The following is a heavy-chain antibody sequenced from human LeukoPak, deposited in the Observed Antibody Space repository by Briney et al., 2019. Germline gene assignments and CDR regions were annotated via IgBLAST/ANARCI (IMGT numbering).Heavy chain of an antibody. V-gene: IGHV1-8*01. J-gene: IGHJ4*02. Sequence: ASVKVSCKASGYTFTSYDINWVRQATGQGLEWMGWMNPNSGNTGYAQKFQGRVTMTRNTSISTAYMELSSLRSEDTAVYYCARGGSDCSGGSCYSGSFDYWGQGTLVTASS. CDR3: ARGGSDCSGGSCYSGSFDY. D-gene: IGHD2-15*01. CDR1: GYTFTSYD. CDR2: MNPNSGNT.